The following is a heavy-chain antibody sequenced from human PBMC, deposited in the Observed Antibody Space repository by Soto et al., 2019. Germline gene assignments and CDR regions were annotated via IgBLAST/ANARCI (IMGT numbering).Heavy chain of an antibody. CDR3: ARDRVESGYPEYFQH. J-gene: IGHJ1*01. V-gene: IGHV3-20*04. CDR1: GFNFDENG. D-gene: IGHD3-22*01. Sequence: GGSLRLSCAASGFNFDENGMSWVRQAPGKGLEWVSGINWNGVSTGYADSVKGRFTISRDNAKNSLYLQMNSLRAEDTALYYCARDRVESGYPEYFQHWGQGTLVTVSS. CDR2: INWNGVST.